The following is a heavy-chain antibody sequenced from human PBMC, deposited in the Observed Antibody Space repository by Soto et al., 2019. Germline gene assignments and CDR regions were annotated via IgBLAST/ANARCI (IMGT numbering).Heavy chain of an antibody. Sequence: PGGSLRLSCAASGFTVSGYAMSWVRQAPGKGLEWVSAISDSGGNTYYADSVKGRFTISRDNSKNTLDLQMNSLRAEDTAVYYCGKEEYSQIFDYWGQGTLVTVSS. CDR1: GFTVSGYA. D-gene: IGHD6-6*01. V-gene: IGHV3-23*01. CDR2: ISDSGGNT. J-gene: IGHJ4*02. CDR3: GKEEYSQIFDY.